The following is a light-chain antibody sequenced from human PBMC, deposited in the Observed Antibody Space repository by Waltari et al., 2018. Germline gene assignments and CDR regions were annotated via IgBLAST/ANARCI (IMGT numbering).Light chain of an antibody. V-gene: IGKV3-15*01. CDR3: QQYSNWPPYT. Sequence: EIVMTQSPVTLSVSPGERATLPCRASQSVSSNLAWYQQKLGQAPRLLFYDASARATGIPARLIGSGSGTEFTLTISSLQSEDFAVYYCQQYSNWPPYTFGQGTKLEIK. CDR1: QSVSSN. J-gene: IGKJ2*01. CDR2: DAS.